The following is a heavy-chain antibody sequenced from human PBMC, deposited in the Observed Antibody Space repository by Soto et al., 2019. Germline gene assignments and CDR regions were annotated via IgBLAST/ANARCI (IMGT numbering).Heavy chain of an antibody. CDR2: IYYSGRT. Sequence: TLXLTCTVSGVSISSGGYYWSWIRHHPGKGLEWIGYIYYSGRTYYNPSLKSRVTISVDTSKNQFSLKLSSVTAADTAVYYCASTXPNGILTGYYPPLDAWGQGTTVTVSS. CDR3: ASTXPNGILTGYYPPLDA. J-gene: IGHJ6*02. D-gene: IGHD3-9*01. V-gene: IGHV4-31*03. CDR1: GVSISSGGYY.